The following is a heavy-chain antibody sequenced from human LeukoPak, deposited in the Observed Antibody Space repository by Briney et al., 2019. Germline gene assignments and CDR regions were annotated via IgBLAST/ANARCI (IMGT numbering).Heavy chain of an antibody. CDR1: GYTFTGYY. CDR3: ARDDRVGNDAFDI. D-gene: IGHD1-14*01. J-gene: IGHJ3*02. CDR2: INPNSGGT. V-gene: IGHV1-2*04. Sequence: ASVKVSCKASGYTFTGYYMHWVRQAPGQGLEWMGWINPNSGGTNYAQKFQGWVTMTRDTSISTAYMELSSLRSEDTAVYYCARDDRVGNDAFDIWGQGTMVTVSS.